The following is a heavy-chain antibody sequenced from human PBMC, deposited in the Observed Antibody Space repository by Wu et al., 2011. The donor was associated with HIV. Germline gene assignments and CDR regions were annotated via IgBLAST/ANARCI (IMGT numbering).Heavy chain of an antibody. CDR3: ARDLDGSGLATFDI. V-gene: IGHV1-18*01. CDR1: GYTFTSYG. D-gene: IGHD3-10*01. Sequence: SGYTFTSYGISWVRQALDKGLSGWDGSALTNGNTNYAQKVQGRVAMTRDTSTSTAYMELRSLRSDDTAVYYCARDLDGSGLATFDIWGQGTMVTVSS. CDR2: SALTNGNT. J-gene: IGHJ3*02.